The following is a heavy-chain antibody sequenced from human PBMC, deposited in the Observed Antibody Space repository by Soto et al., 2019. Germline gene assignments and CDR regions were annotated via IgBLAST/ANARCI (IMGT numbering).Heavy chain of an antibody. CDR3: ARDRVVVKLSDAFDI. CDR1: GYTFTSYY. CDR2: INPSGGST. Sequence: ASVKVSCKASGYTFTSYYMHWVRQAPGQGLEWMGIINPSGGSTSYAQKFQGRVTMTRDTSTSTVYMELSSLRSEDTAVYYCARDRVVVKLSDAFDIWGQGTMVTVSS. V-gene: IGHV1-46*01. D-gene: IGHD2-15*01. J-gene: IGHJ3*02.